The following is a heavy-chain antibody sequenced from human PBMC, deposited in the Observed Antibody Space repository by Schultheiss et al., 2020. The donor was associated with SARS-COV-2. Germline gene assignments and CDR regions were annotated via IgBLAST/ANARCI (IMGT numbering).Heavy chain of an antibody. CDR2: IIPIFGTA. V-gene: IGHV1-69*06. D-gene: IGHD6-13*01. Sequence: SVKVSCKASGGTFSSYAISWVRQAPGQGLEWMGGIIPIFGTANYAQKFQGRVTITADKSTSTAYMELSSLRSEDTAVYYCARGKVAGGLPDHCGQGTLVTVSS. J-gene: IGHJ4*02. CDR1: GGTFSSYA. CDR3: ARGKVAGGLPDH.